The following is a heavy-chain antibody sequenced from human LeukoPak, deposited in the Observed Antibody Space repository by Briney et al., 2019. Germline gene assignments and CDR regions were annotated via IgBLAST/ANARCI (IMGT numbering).Heavy chain of an antibody. CDR3: AKDLDGYNPLTYDY. J-gene: IGHJ4*02. CDR1: GFTFSSYG. Sequence: GGSLRLSCAASGFTFSSYGMHWVRQAPGKGLEWVAVIWYDGSNKYYADSVKGRFTISRDNSKNTLYLQMNSLRAEDTAVYYCAKDLDGYNPLTYDYWGQGTLVTVSS. V-gene: IGHV3-33*06. D-gene: IGHD5-24*01. CDR2: IWYDGSNK.